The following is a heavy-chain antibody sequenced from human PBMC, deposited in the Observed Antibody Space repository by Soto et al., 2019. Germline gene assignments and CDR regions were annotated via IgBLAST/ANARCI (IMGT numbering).Heavy chain of an antibody. D-gene: IGHD3-22*01. J-gene: IGHJ4*02. CDR3: ARGRYDSSGYYRHLDY. CDR2: IYSGGST. V-gene: IGHV3-53*01. Sequence: GGSLRLSCAASGFTVSSNYMSWVRQAPGKGLEWVSVIYSGGSTYYADSVKGRFTISRDNSKNTLYLQMNSLRAEDTAVYYCARGRYDSSGYYRHLDYWGQGTLVTVSS. CDR1: GFTVSSNY.